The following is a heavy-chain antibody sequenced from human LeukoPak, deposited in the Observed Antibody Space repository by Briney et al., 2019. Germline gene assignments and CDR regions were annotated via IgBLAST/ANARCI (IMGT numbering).Heavy chain of an antibody. D-gene: IGHD2-21*02. CDR1: GYSISSGYY. V-gene: IGHV4-38-2*02. Sequence: PSETLSLTCAVSGYSISSGYYWAWIRQTPERGLEWIGSIYHSGNTYYSPSLKSRVTISVGTSKNQFSLELSSVTAADTAVYYCARDPALTFNWFDPWGQGILVTVSS. J-gene: IGHJ5*02. CDR2: IYHSGNT. CDR3: ARDPALTFNWFDP.